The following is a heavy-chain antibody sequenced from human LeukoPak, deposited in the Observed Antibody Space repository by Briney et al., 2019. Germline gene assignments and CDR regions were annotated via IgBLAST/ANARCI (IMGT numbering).Heavy chain of an antibody. CDR3: ARPNSYGSYYFDY. Sequence: GGSLRLSCAASGFTFSSYGMHWVRQAPGKGLEWVAVIWYDGSNKYYADSVKGRFTISRDNSKNTLYLQMNSLRAEDTAVYYCARPNSYGSYYFDYWGQGTLVTVSS. D-gene: IGHD5-18*01. V-gene: IGHV3-33*01. CDR1: GFTFSSYG. J-gene: IGHJ4*02. CDR2: IWYDGSNK.